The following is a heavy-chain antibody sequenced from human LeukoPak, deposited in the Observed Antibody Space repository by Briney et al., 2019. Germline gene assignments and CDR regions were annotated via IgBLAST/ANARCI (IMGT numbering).Heavy chain of an antibody. V-gene: IGHV7-4-1*02. D-gene: IGHD5-12*01. CDR2: INTNTGNP. CDR3: ARDPPHSGYDRFDY. Sequence: ASVKVSCKASGYTFTSYAMNWVRQAPGQGLEWMGWINTNTGNPTYAHGFTGRFVFSLDTSVSTAYLQISSLKAEDTAVYYCARDPPHSGYDRFDYWGQGTLVTVSS. J-gene: IGHJ4*02. CDR1: GYTFTSYA.